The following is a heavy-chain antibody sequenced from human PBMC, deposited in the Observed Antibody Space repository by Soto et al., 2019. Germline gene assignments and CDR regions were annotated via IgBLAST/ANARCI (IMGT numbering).Heavy chain of an antibody. D-gene: IGHD6-19*01. Sequence: GGSLRLSCAASGFTFSSYAMSWVRQAPGKGLEWVSAISGSGGSTYYADSVKGRFTISRDNSKNTLYLQMNSLRAEDTAVYYCAKGVPVAGVVRSNYYYYGMDVWGQGTTVTVSS. CDR2: ISGSGGST. J-gene: IGHJ6*02. V-gene: IGHV3-23*01. CDR3: AKGVPVAGVVRSNYYYYGMDV. CDR1: GFTFSSYA.